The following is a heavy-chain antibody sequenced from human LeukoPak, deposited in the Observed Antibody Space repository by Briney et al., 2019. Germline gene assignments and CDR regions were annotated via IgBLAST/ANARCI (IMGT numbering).Heavy chain of an antibody. CDR2: IYPRDSDT. V-gene: IGHV5-51*01. CDR1: GYSFPSHW. Sequence: GESLKISCKGSGYSFPSHWIGWVRQMPGKGLEWMGIIYPRDSDTRYSPPFQGQVTFSADKSISTAYLQWSSLKASDTAMYYCARRGYNYGADAFDIWGQGTMVTVSS. D-gene: IGHD5-18*01. J-gene: IGHJ3*02. CDR3: ARRGYNYGADAFDI.